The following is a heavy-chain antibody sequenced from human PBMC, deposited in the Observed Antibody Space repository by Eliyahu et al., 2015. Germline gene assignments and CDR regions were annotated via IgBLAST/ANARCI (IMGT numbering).Heavy chain of an antibody. V-gene: IGHV4-34*01. CDR3: ARGRIFGVVNNLYYYYMDV. CDR1: GGSFSGYY. D-gene: IGHD3-3*01. Sequence: QVQLQQWGAGLLKPSETLSLTCXVYGGSFSGYYWSXIRQPPGKGLEWIGEINXSGSTNYNPSLKSRVTISVDTSKNQFSLKLSSVTAADTAVYYCARGRIFGVVNNLYYYYMDVWGKGTTVTVSS. J-gene: IGHJ6*03. CDR2: INXSGST.